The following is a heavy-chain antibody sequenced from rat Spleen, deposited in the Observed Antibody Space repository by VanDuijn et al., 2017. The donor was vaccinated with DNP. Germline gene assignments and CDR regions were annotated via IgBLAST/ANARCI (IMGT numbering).Heavy chain of an antibody. CDR1: GFSLTNYG. V-gene: IGHV2S12*01. CDR2: ISSGGTT. CDR3: ARGIPDFDY. J-gene: IGHJ2*01. D-gene: IGHD2-2*01. Sequence: QVQLKESGPGLVQPSQTLSLTCTVSGFSLTNYGVIWVRQPPGKGLEWIAAISSGGTTYYNSALKSRLSISRDTSKSQLFLKMHSLQTEDTATYYCARGIPDFDYWGQGVMVTVSS.